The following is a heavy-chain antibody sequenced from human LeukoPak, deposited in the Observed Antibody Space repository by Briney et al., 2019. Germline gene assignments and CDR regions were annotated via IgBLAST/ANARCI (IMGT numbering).Heavy chain of an antibody. CDR1: GFTFSTYW. CDR2: IKHDGSEK. V-gene: IGHV3-7*01. D-gene: IGHD2-15*01. CDR3: ARVGRSLGKHFDY. J-gene: IGHJ4*02. Sequence: GGSLRLSCAVSGFTFSTYWMSWVRQAPGKGLEWVANIKHDGSEKYSVDSAKGRFTISRDNAKNSLYLQMNSLRAEDTAVYYCARVGRSLGKHFDYWGQGTLVTVSS.